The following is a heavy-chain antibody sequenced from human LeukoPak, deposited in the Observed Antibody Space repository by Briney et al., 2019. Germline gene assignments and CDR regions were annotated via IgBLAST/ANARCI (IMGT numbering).Heavy chain of an antibody. Sequence: GGSLRLSCAASGFTFSSYAMSWVRQAPGKGLEWVSAISGSGGSTYYADSVKGRFTISRDNSKNTLYLQMNSLRAEDTAVYYCAKFFLRWFGESKNLPYYFDYWGQGTLVTVSS. CDR3: AKFFLRWFGESKNLPYYFDY. V-gene: IGHV3-23*01. D-gene: IGHD3-10*01. J-gene: IGHJ4*02. CDR2: ISGSGGST. CDR1: GFTFSSYA.